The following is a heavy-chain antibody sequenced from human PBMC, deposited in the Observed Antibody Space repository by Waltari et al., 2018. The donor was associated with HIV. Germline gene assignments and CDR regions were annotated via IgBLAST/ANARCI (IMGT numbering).Heavy chain of an antibody. CDR2: IDHRGRT. D-gene: IGHD6-13*01. CDR3: ARPVDCTSTTCTGPFDY. J-gene: IGHJ4*02. Sequence: QVQLHQWGAGLLKPSETLSLTCAVYGESFSHYYWRWLRQPPGKGLEWIGAIDHRGRTKFNTSLKSRVTMSADKSKNQLSLKLSSVTAADTAVYFCARPVDCTSTTCTGPFDYWGQGNLVTVST. CDR1: GESFSHYY. V-gene: IGHV4-34*01.